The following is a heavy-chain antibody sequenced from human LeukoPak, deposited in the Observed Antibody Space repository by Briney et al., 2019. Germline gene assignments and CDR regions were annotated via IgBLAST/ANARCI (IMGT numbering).Heavy chain of an antibody. V-gene: IGHV4-61*02. D-gene: IGHD5-18*01. CDR3: ARRGYSYALYYYYYMDV. CDR1: GGSISSGSYY. Sequence: SETLSLTCTVSGGSISSGSYYWSWIRQPVGKGLEWIGRIYTSGSTHYNPSLKSRVTISVDTSKNQFSLKLSSVTAADTAVYYCARRGYSYALYYYYYMDVWGKGTTVTVSS. J-gene: IGHJ6*03. CDR2: IYTSGST.